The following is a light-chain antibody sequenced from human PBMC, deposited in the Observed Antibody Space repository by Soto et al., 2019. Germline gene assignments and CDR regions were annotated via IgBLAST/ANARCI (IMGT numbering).Light chain of an antibody. J-gene: IGLJ1*01. CDR1: SSDVGGYNY. Sequence: QSVLTQPASVSGSPGQSITISCTGTSSDVGGYNYVSWYQQHPGKAPKLIIYDVSNRPSGVSNRFSGSKSGNTASLTISGLQAEDVADYYCSSYTSSSTYVFGTGTKVTGL. V-gene: IGLV2-14*01. CDR3: SSYTSSSTYV. CDR2: DVS.